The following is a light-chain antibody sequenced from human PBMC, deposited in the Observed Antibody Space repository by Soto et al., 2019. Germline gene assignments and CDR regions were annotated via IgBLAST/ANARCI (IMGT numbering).Light chain of an antibody. V-gene: IGKV1-5*03. CDR3: QQYNRYPYS. CDR2: KAS. J-gene: IGKJ2*03. CDR1: QTIFSW. Sequence: FQMTQSPSTLSASVGDRVNITCRASQTIFSWLAWYQQKPGKAPKLLIYKASSLESGVPSSYSGSGSGTEFTLTFSGLQPDDFATYFCQQYNRYPYSFGQGTKLEIK.